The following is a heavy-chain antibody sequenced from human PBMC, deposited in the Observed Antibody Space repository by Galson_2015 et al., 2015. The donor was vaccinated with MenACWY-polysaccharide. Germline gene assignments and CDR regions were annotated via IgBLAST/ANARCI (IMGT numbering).Heavy chain of an antibody. V-gene: IGHV1-2*04. D-gene: IGHD2-21*01. CDR1: GYTFTGYY. CDR3: ARAGVVAIEADYMDV. Sequence: SVKVSCKASGYTFTGYYMHWVRQAPGQGLEWMGWINPNSGGTNYAQKFQGWVTMTRDTSISTAYMELSRLRSDDTAVYYCARAGVVAIEADYMDVWGKGTTVTVSS. CDR2: INPNSGGT. J-gene: IGHJ6*03.